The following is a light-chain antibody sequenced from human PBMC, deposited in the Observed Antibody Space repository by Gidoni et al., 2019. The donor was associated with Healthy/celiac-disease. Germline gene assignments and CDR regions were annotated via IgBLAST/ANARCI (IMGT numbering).Light chain of an antibody. CDR2: AAS. V-gene: IGKV1-6*01. CDR3: LQDYNYPYT. CDR1: QGIRND. J-gene: IGKJ2*01. Sequence: AIQMTQSPSSLSPSVGDRVTITCRASQGIRNDLGWYQQKPGKAPKLLIYAASSLQSGVPSRFSGSGSGTDFTLTISSLQPEDFATYYCLQDYNYPYTFXXXTKLEIK.